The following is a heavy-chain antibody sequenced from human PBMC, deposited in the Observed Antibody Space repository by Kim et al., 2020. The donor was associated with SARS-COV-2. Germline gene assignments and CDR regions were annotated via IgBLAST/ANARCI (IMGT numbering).Heavy chain of an antibody. J-gene: IGHJ6*02. D-gene: IGHD3-9*01. CDR3: ARHVLRYFDWPDV. Sequence: YNPSLKSRVTISVDTSKNQFSLKLSSVTAADTAVYYCARHVLRYFDWPDVWGQGTTVTVSS. V-gene: IGHV4-39*01.